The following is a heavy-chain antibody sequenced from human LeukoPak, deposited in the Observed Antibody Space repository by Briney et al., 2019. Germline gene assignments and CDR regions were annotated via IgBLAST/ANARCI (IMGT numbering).Heavy chain of an antibody. CDR1: GGSFSGYY. V-gene: IGHV4-34*01. D-gene: IGHD1-26*01. J-gene: IGHJ4*02. CDR3: ARASIVTNLSVNY. Sequence: SETLSLTCAVYGGSFSGYYWCWIRQPPGKGLEWIGEINHSGSTNYNPSLKSRVTISVDTSKNQFSLKLSSVTAADTAVYYCARASIVTNLSVNYWGQGTLVTVSS. CDR2: INHSGST.